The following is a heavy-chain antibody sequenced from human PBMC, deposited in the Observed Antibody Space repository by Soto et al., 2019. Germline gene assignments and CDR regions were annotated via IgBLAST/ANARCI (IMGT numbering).Heavy chain of an antibody. J-gene: IGHJ4*02. CDR2: ISPHNFNT. Sequence: GASVKVSCKASGYTFAHFYSTWVRQAPGQGLEFMGAISPHNFNTNYAQKFRGRVTLTTEKSTNTAYMDLRSLTSDDTAVYYCARDEGGYDILTGYYKAHHFDYWGQGVPVTVSS. V-gene: IGHV1-18*01. CDR3: ARDEGGYDILTGYYKAHHFDY. D-gene: IGHD3-9*01. CDR1: GYTFAHFY.